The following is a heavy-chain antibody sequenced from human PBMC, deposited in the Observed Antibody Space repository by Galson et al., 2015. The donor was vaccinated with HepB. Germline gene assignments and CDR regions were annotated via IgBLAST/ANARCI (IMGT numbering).Heavy chain of an antibody. V-gene: IGHV3-15*01. CDR1: GFTFSDAW. Sequence: SLRLSCAASGFTFSDAWMSWVRQAPGKGLEWVGRIKGKPDGGTTDYAAPVKDRFISSRNDSKHTLYLQMNSLKTEDTAVYYSTTPQLPLLAPCGRRTLDSASS. CDR2: IKGKPDGGTT. CDR3: TTPQLPLLAP. D-gene: IGHD2-2*01. J-gene: IGHJ5*02.